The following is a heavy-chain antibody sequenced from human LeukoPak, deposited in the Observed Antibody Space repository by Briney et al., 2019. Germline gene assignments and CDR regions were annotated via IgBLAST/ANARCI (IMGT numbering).Heavy chain of an antibody. J-gene: IGHJ6*02. CDR1: GGSISSYY. CDR3: ARGRYYYGIDV. CDR2: MYYSGST. V-gene: IGHV4-59*12. Sequence: SETLSLTCSVSGGSISSYYWSWIRQPPGKGLEWIGYMYYSGSTNYNPSLKSRVTISVDTSKNQFSLKLSSVTAADTAVYYCARGRYYYGIDVWGQGTTVTVSS.